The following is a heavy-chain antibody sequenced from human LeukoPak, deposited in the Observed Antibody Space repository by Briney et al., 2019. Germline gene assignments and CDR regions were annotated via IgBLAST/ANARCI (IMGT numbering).Heavy chain of an antibody. J-gene: IGHJ6*03. CDR1: GGAISSSSYY. CDR2: IYYSGST. Sequence: PSETLSLTCTVSGGAISSSSYYWAWIRQSPGKGLEWIANIYYSGSTYYNPSLKSRVTISVDTSKNQFSLKLSSVTAADTAVYYCARLKVYYYYYMDVWGKGTTVTISS. CDR3: ARLKVYYYYYMDV. V-gene: IGHV4-39*01.